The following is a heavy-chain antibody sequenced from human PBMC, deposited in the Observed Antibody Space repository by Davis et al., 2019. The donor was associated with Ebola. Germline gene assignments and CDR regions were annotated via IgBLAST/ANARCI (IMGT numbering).Heavy chain of an antibody. V-gene: IGHV3-21*04. CDR1: GFTFKNYN. CDR2: ISSSSTYI. J-gene: IGHJ4*02. Sequence: PGGSLRLSCAASGFTFKNYNMIWVRQAPGKGLEWVSSISSSSTYIDYADSVKGRFTISRDNAKNSVYLQMNSLRDEDTAVYYCARLFDYRTIYDYWGQGTRITVSS. D-gene: IGHD4/OR15-4a*01. CDR3: ARLFDYRTIYDY.